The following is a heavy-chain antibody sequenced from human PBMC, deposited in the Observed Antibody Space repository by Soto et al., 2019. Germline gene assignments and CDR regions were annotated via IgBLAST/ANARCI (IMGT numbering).Heavy chain of an antibody. CDR2: INPGAIT. CDR3: ARGRSRYSNTFHTWLDP. V-gene: IGHV4-34*01. CDR1: GGSFSDFS. Sequence: SETLSLTCAVYGGSFSDFSWSWIRQSPGKGLEWIGEINPGAITDYNPSLKTRVTMSLDTANNQFSLKLHSVIAADTAVYYCARGRSRYSNTFHTWLDPWGQGALVTVSS. D-gene: IGHD2-2*01. J-gene: IGHJ5*02.